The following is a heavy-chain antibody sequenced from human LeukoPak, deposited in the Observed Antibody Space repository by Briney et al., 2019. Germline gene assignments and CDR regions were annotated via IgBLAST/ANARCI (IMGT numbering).Heavy chain of an antibody. CDR3: AGAYSAYDPFDY. CDR1: GFTFSNYW. J-gene: IGHJ4*02. Sequence: PGGSLRLPCAAPGFTFSNYWMHWVRQAPGKGLVWVSRLNADGNSITYADSVRGRFTISRDNAKNTVHLQMNSLRVEDTAIYFCAGAYSAYDPFDYWGQGILVTVSS. D-gene: IGHD5-12*01. CDR2: LNADGNSI. V-gene: IGHV3-74*01.